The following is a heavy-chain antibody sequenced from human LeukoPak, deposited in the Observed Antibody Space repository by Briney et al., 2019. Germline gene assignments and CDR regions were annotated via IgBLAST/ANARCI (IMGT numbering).Heavy chain of an antibody. CDR2: IYYSGST. V-gene: IGHV4-59*08. J-gene: IGHJ4*02. D-gene: IGHD4-23*01. CDR3: ARTGGYGGGY. Sequence: SETLSLTCTVSGGSISSYYWSWIRQPPGKGLEWIGYIYYSGSTNYNPSLKSRVTISLDTSKNQFSLKLTSVTAADTAVYYCARTGGYGGGYWGQGTLVTVSS. CDR1: GGSISSYY.